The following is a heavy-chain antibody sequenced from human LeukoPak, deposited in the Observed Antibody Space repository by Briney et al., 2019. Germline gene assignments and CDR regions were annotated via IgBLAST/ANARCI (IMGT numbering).Heavy chain of an antibody. D-gene: IGHD3-10*01. V-gene: IGHV4-39*07. CDR1: GGSISSSSYY. J-gene: IGHJ4*02. CDR2: ISYSGST. CDR3: ARDKSWYFDY. Sequence: PSETLSLTCTVSGGSISSSSYYWGWIRQPPGKGLEWIGSISYSGSTYYNPSLKSRVTISVDTSKNQFSLKLSSVTAADTAVYYCARDKSWYFDYWGQGTLVTVSS.